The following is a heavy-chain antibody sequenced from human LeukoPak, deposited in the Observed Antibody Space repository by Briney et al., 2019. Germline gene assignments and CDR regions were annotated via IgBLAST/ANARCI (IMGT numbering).Heavy chain of an antibody. V-gene: IGHV3-43*01. D-gene: IGHD2-8*01. CDR3: ATYCTNGVCWIDY. J-gene: IGHJ4*02. Sequence: PGGSLRLSCAASGFTFDDYTMHWVRQAPGKGLEWVSLISWDGSSTYYADSVKGRFTISRDNSKNTLYLQMNSLRAEDTAVYYCATYCTNGVCWIDYWGQGTLVTVSS. CDR2: ISWDGSST. CDR1: GFTFDDYT.